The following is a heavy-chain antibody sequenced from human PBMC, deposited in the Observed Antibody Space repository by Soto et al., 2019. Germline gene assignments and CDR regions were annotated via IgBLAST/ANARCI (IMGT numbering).Heavy chain of an antibody. Sequence: TLSLTCTVSGGSISSGDYYWSWIRQPPGKGLEWIGYIYYSGSTNYNPSLKSRVTITVNTSKNQFSLKLSSVTAADTAVYYCARRRGFPYYYGMDVWGQGTTVTVSS. D-gene: IGHD5-12*01. V-gene: IGHV4-61*08. CDR3: ARRRGFPYYYGMDV. J-gene: IGHJ6*02. CDR2: IYYSGST. CDR1: GGSISSGDYY.